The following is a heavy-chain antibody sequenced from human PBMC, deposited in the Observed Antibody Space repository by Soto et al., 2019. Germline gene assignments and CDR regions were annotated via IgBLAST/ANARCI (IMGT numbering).Heavy chain of an antibody. V-gene: IGHV3-15*01. Sequence: LRLSCAASGLTFSNVWMTWVRQAPGKGLEWVGRIKSKSDGETADVAAPVKARFTISRDDSKNTVFLEMNSLKSEDTALYYCAITAMINRDSSTSFDYWGLGTLVTVSS. CDR3: AITAMINRDSSTSFDY. J-gene: IGHJ4*02. CDR2: IKSKSDGETA. D-gene: IGHD5-18*01. CDR1: GLTFSNVW.